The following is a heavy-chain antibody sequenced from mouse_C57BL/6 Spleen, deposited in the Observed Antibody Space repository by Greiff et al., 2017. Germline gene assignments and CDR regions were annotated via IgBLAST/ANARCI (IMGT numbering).Heavy chain of an antibody. V-gene: IGHV5-9-1*02. CDR3: TRKSTYYFDY. J-gene: IGHJ2*01. CDR1: GFTFSSYA. D-gene: IGHD2-1*01. CDR2: ISSGGDYI. Sequence: EVKLEESGEGLVKPGGSLKLSCAASGFTFSSYAMSWVRQTPEKRLEWVAYISSGGDYIYYADTVKGRFTISRDNARNTLYLQMSSLKSEDTAMYYCTRKSTYYFDYWGQGTTLTVSS.